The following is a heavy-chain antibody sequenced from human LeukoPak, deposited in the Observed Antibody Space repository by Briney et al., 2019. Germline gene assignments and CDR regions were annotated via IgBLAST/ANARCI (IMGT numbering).Heavy chain of an antibody. Sequence: ASVKVSCKASGYTFTSYTIHWVRQAPGQRLEWMGWINAGNGNTKYSQEFQDRVTITGDTSASTAYMELSSLRSEDMAVYYCARARYETRIWPKSRYDYYHYMDVWGKGTTVTVSS. CDR3: ARARYETRIWPKSRYDYYHYMDV. CDR2: INAGNGNT. CDR1: GYTFTSYT. D-gene: IGHD3-3*01. V-gene: IGHV1-3*03. J-gene: IGHJ6*03.